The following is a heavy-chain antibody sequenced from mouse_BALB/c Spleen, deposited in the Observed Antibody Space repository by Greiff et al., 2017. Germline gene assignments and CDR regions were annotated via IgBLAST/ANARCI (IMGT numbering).Heavy chain of an antibody. V-gene: IGHV5-4*02. CDR2: ISDGGSYT. Sequence: EVKLVESGGGLVKPGGSLKLSCAASGFTFSDYYMYWVRQTPEKRLEWVATISDGGSYTYYPDSVKGRFTISRDNAKNNLYLQMSSLKSEDTAMYYCARDRALNGSSYDAMDYWGQGTSVTVSS. CDR1: GFTFSDYY. D-gene: IGHD1-1*01. J-gene: IGHJ4*01. CDR3: ARDRALNGSSYDAMDY.